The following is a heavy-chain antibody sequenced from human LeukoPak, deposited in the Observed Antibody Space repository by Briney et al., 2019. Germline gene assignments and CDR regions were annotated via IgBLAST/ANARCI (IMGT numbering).Heavy chain of an antibody. J-gene: IGHJ3*02. CDR2: INSDGSST. CDR3: ATGERHGFDI. CDR1: GFSISNYW. Sequence: GGSLRLSCAASGFSISNYWMHWVRQAPGKGLMWVSRINSDGSSTSYADSVKGRFTISRDNAKNTLYLQMNSLRAEDTAVYYCATGERHGFDIWGQGTMVTVSS. V-gene: IGHV3-74*01.